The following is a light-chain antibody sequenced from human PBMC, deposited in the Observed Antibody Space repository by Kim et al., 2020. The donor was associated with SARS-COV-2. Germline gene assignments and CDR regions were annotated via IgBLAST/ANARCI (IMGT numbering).Light chain of an antibody. CDR3: QQYGSSPCT. CDR2: DAS. J-gene: IGKJ2*02. V-gene: IGKV3-20*01. CDR1: QSVSSNY. Sequence: LFPGERATPSCWASQSVSSNYLAWYQQKPGQAPRLLIYDASSRATGIPDRFSGGGSGTDFTLTISRLEPEDFAVYYCQQYGSSPCTFGQGTKLEI.